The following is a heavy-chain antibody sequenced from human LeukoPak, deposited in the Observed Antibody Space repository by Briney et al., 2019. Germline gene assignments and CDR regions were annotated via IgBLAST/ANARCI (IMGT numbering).Heavy chain of an antibody. J-gene: IGHJ5*02. CDR1: GYSFITYW. D-gene: IGHD2-2*01. V-gene: IGHV5-10-1*01. CDR3: AGTGYCSSTSCYSWFDP. Sequence: GESLKISCKGSGYSFITYWINWVRQMPGKGLEWMGRIDPSDSYTNYSPSFQGHVTISADKSISTAYLQWSSLKASDTAMYYCAGTGYCSSTSCYSWFDPWGQGTLVTVSS. CDR2: IDPSDSYT.